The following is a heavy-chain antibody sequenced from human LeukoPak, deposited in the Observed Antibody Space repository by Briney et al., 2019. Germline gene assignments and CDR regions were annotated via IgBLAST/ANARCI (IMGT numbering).Heavy chain of an antibody. V-gene: IGHV1-69*06. CDR2: IIPIFGTA. CDR1: GGTFSSYA. J-gene: IGHJ5*02. Sequence: SVKVSCKASGGTFSSYAISWVRQAPGQGLEWMGGIIPIFGTANYAPKFQGRVTITADKSTSTAYMELSSLRSDDTAVYYCARVGSGELDWFDPWGQGTLVTVSS. CDR3: ARVGSGELDWFDP. D-gene: IGHD3-10*01.